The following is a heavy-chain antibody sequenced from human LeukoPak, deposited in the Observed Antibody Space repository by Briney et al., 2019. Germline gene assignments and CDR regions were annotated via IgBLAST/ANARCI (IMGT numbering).Heavy chain of an antibody. V-gene: IGHV3-21*03. CDR2: ISSSSSYI. J-gene: IGHJ4*02. Sequence: VGSLRLSCAASGFTFSSYSMNWVRQAPGKGLEWVSSISSSSSYIYYADSVKGRFTISRDNAKNSLYLQMNSLRAEDTAVYYCQRAGYDILTGCFDYWGQGTLVTVSS. CDR1: GFTFSSYS. D-gene: IGHD3-9*01. CDR3: QRAGYDILTGCFDY.